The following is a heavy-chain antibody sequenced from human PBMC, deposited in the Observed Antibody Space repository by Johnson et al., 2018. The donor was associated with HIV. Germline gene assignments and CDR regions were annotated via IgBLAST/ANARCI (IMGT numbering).Heavy chain of an antibody. Sequence: QVQLVESGGGLVKPGGSLRLSCVISGFVFSDYHMSWVRQAPGKGLEWISYISSGGSSIYYADSVRGRFTISRDNAKNSLYLQMNSLRAEDTAVYYCASFSRPRAYDYALGFYAFDMWGPGTIGTLSS. CDR3: ASFSRPRAYDYALGFYAFDM. D-gene: IGHD3-16*01. CDR2: ISSGGSSI. V-gene: IGHV3-11*04. J-gene: IGHJ3*02. CDR1: GFVFSDYH.